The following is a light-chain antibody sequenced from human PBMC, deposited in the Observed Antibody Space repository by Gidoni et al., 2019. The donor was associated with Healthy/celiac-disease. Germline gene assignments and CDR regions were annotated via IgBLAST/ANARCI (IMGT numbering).Light chain of an antibody. Sequence: EIVMTQSLATLSVSPGERATLSCRASQSVSSNLAWYQQKPGPAPRLLIYGASTRATGIPARFSGSGSGTEFTLTISSLQAEDFAVYYCQQYNNWPPGYTFGQXTKLEIK. CDR2: GAS. J-gene: IGKJ2*01. CDR1: QSVSSN. CDR3: QQYNNWPPGYT. V-gene: IGKV3-15*01.